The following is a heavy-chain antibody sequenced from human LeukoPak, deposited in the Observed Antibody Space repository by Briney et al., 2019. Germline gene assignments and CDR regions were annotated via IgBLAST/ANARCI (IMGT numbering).Heavy chain of an antibody. Sequence: GESLKISCKGSGYSFTSYWIGWVRQMPGKGLEWMGIIYPGDSDTRYSPSFQGQVTISADKSINTAYLQWSSLEASDTAMYYCARQGRTRRSGHDVFDIWGQGTMVTVSS. CDR3: ARQGRTRRSGHDVFDI. J-gene: IGHJ3*02. D-gene: IGHD1-7*01. CDR1: GYSFTSYW. CDR2: IYPGDSDT. V-gene: IGHV5-51*01.